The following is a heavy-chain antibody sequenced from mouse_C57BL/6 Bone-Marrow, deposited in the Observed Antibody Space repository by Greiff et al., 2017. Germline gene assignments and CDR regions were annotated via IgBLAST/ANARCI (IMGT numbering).Heavy chain of an antibody. CDR1: GYAFSSSW. CDR2: IYPGDGDT. CDR3: ARYGYYFDY. V-gene: IGHV1-82*01. J-gene: IGHJ2*01. D-gene: IGHD2-2*01. Sequence: VKVVESGPELVKPGASVKISCKASGYAFSSSWMNWVKQRPGKGLEWIGRIYPGDGDTNYNGKFKGKATLTADKSSSTAYMQLSSLTSEDSAVYFCARYGYYFDYWGQGTTLTVSS.